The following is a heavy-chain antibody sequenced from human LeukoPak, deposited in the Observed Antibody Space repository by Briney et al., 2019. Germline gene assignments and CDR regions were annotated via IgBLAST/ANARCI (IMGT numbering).Heavy chain of an antibody. V-gene: IGHV3-9*01. CDR1: GFTFDDYA. CDR3: AKGRNYDSSGSAFDY. D-gene: IGHD3-22*01. J-gene: IGHJ4*02. Sequence: GRSLRLSCAASGFTFDDYAMYWVRQAPGKGLEWVSSISWNSGRIGYADSVKGRITISRDNAKNSLYLQMHNLRAEDTALYYCAKGRNYDSSGSAFDYWGQGTLVTVSS. CDR2: ISWNSGRI.